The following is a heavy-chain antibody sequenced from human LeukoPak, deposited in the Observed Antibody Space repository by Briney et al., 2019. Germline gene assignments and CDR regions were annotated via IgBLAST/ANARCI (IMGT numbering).Heavy chain of an antibody. CDR2: TSGSGGST. CDR1: VFTFSSYA. D-gene: IGHD2-15*01. J-gene: IGHJ4*02. Sequence: GGSLRLSCAAPVFTFSSYAVNWVRQATGKGLEWVSVTSGSGGSTYYAYSVKGRFTISRDNSKNTVHLQMNSLRAEDTAVYYCAKGAYCSGGRCYLGDLDYWGQGTLVTVSS. V-gene: IGHV3-23*01. CDR3: AKGAYCSGGRCYLGDLDY.